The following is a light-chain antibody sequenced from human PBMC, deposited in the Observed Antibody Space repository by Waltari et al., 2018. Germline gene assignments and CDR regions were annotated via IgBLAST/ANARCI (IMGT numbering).Light chain of an antibody. CDR3: QGWDSGGV. CDR2: QNT. V-gene: IGLV3-1*01. J-gene: IGLJ2*01. Sequence: SYELTQPPSVSVSPGQTASIPCSGDKLGNKFAYWYQQKAGQSPVLVINQNTKRPSGIPERCSGSNSRHTATLAISGTKAWDEADYYCQGWDSGGVFGGGTKLTVL. CDR1: KLGNKF.